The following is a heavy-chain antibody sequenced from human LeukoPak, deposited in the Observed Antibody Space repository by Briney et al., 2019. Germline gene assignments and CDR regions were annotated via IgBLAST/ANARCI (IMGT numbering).Heavy chain of an antibody. CDR1: GGTFSSYA. D-gene: IGHD3-22*01. V-gene: IGHV1-69*04. Sequence: GASVKVSCKASGGTFSSYAISWVRQAPGQGLEWMGRIIPILGIANYAQKFQGRVTITADKSTSTAYMELSSLRSEDTAVYYCARVGSVRGDSSGYYYDSFDYWGQGTLVTVSS. CDR2: IIPILGIA. CDR3: ARVGSVRGDSSGYYYDSFDY. J-gene: IGHJ4*02.